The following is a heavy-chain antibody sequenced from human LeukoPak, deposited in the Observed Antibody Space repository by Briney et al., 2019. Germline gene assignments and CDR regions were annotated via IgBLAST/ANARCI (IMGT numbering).Heavy chain of an antibody. CDR2: IYASGTT. J-gene: IGHJ6*03. CDR1: GDSISGYF. CDR3: ARVKTTISYYYMDV. D-gene: IGHD3-3*01. V-gene: IGHV4-59*01. Sequence: SETLSLTCTVSGDSISGYFWSWIRQPPGKGLEWIGRIYASGTTNYNPSLQSRVTISGDTSKNQVSLKLSSVTAADTAIYYCARVKTTISYYYMDVWGKGTTVIVSS.